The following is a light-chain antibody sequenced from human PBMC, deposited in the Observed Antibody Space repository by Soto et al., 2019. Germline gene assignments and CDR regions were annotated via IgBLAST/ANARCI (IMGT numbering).Light chain of an antibody. Sequence: QAASVSGSPGQSITISCTGTSSDVGGYNYVSWYQQHPGKAPQLMIYDVSNRPSGVSNRFSGSKSGNTASLTISGLQAEDEADYYCSSYTSSSTLVVFGGGTKLTVL. CDR3: SSYTSSSTLVV. CDR2: DVS. CDR1: SSDVGGYNY. V-gene: IGLV2-14*01. J-gene: IGLJ2*01.